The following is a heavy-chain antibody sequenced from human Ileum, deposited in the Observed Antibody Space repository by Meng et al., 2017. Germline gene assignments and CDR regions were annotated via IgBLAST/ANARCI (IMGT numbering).Heavy chain of an antibody. CDR3: ARHGGYYQGF. D-gene: IGHD4-23*01. CDR1: SGSITSDTL. Sequence: QLQESVPGLVKPSGPLSLTCAVYSGSITSDTLWSWVRLPPGKGLEWIGQISHRGSTFYNPSLKSRVTMSVDKSKSQFSLMLTSVTAADTAVYYCARHGGYYQGFWGQGTLVTVSS. J-gene: IGHJ4*02. V-gene: IGHV4-4*02. CDR2: ISHRGST.